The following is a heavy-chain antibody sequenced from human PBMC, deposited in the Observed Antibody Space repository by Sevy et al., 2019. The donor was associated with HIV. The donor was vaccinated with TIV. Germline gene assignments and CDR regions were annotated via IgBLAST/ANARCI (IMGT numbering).Heavy chain of an antibody. CDR2: IKQDGSEK. CDR3: ASHYVWGSYRYTYYFDY. Sequence: GGSLRLSCAASGFTFSSYWMSWVRQAPGKGLEWVANIKQDGSEKYYVDSVKGRFTISRDNAKNSLYLQMNGLRVEDTAVYYCASHYVWGSYRYTYYFDYWGQGTLVTVSS. D-gene: IGHD3-16*02. J-gene: IGHJ4*02. V-gene: IGHV3-7*03. CDR1: GFTFSSYW.